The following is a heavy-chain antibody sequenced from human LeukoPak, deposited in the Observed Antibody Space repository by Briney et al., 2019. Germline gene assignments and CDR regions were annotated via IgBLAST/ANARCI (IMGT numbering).Heavy chain of an antibody. V-gene: IGHV4-59*12. Sequence: SETLSLTCTVSGGSIISYYWSWIRQPPGKGLEWIGYIYYSGSTNYNPSLKSRVTISVDTSKNQFSLKLSSVTAADTAVYYCAKTYYDFWSGGGGYFDYWGQGTLVTVSS. D-gene: IGHD3-3*01. CDR1: GGSIISYY. J-gene: IGHJ4*02. CDR2: IYYSGST. CDR3: AKTYYDFWSGGGGYFDY.